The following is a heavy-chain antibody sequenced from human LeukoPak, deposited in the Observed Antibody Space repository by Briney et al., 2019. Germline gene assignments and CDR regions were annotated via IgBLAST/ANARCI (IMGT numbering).Heavy chain of an antibody. CDR1: GGTFSSYA. CDR2: IIPIFGTA. V-gene: IGHV1-69*05. D-gene: IGHD4-17*01. J-gene: IGHJ4*02. CDR3: ARDAMTSVTTSPYYFDY. Sequence: ASVKVSCKASGGTFSSYAISWVRQAPGQGLEWMGGIIPIFGTANYAQKFQGRATMTKDTSTSTVYMELSSLRSGDTAVFYCARDAMTSVTTSPYYFDYWGQGTLVTVSS.